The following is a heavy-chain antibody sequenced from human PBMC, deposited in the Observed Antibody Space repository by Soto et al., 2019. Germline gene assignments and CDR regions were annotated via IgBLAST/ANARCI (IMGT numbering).Heavy chain of an antibody. CDR3: ARVRDYGDYVRAFDI. V-gene: IGHV3-11*01. J-gene: IGHJ3*02. Sequence: GGSLRLSCAASGFTFSDYYMSWIRQAPGKGLEWVSYISSSGSTIYYADSVKGRFTISRDNAKNSLYLQMNSLRAEDTAVYYCARVRDYGDYVRAFDIWGQGTMVTVSS. D-gene: IGHD4-17*01. CDR1: GFTFSDYY. CDR2: ISSSGSTI.